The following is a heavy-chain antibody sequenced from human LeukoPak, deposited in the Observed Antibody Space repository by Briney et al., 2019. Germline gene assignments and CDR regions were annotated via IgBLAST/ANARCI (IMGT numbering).Heavy chain of an antibody. CDR3: ARGANWDLDDAFDI. V-gene: IGHV3-21*04. CDR1: GFTFSSYS. J-gene: IGHJ3*02. Sequence: PGGSLRLSCAASGFTFSSYSMNWVRQAPGKGLEWVSSISSSSSYIYYADSLKGRFTISRDNAKNSLYLQMNSLRAEDTAVYYCARGANWDLDDAFDIWGQGTMVTVSS. CDR2: ISSSSSYI. D-gene: IGHD7-27*01.